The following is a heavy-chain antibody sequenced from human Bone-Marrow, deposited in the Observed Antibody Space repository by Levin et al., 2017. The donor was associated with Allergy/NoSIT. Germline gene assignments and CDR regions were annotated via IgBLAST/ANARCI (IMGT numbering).Heavy chain of an antibody. V-gene: IGHV3-30*18. CDR2: LSYDGSNR. D-gene: IGHD3-10*01. Sequence: GESLKISCAASGYTFSSYGMHWVRQAPGKGLEWVAVLSYDGSNRYYADSVKGRFTISRDNSKNTLYLQMNSLRAEDTAVYYCAKDPTYYGSGSEYYGPSLGAREWGYWGQGTLVTVSS. CDR1: GYTFSSYG. J-gene: IGHJ4*02. CDR3: AKDPTYYGSGSEYYGPSLGAREWGY.